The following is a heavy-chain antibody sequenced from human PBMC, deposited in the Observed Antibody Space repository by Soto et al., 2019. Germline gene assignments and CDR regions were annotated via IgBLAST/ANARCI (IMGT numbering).Heavy chain of an antibody. Sequence: SETLSLTCAVYGGSFSGYYWSWIRQPPGKGLEWIGEINHSGSTNYNPSLKSRVTISVDTSKNQFSLKLSSVTAADTAVYYCARGRVVVLPAAIYYYEGMDFWGQGTSVTVS. V-gene: IGHV4-34*01. CDR2: INHSGST. J-gene: IGHJ6*02. CDR3: ARGRVVVLPAAIYYYEGMDF. CDR1: GGSFSGYY. D-gene: IGHD2-2*01.